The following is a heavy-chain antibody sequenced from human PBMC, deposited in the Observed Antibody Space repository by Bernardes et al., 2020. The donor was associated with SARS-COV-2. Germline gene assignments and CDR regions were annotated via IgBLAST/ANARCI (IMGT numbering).Heavy chain of an antibody. J-gene: IGHJ4*02. CDR3: ARAGGGSYFGSFDY. CDR1: GFTFSSYA. Sequence: GGSLRLSCAASGFTFSSYAMHWVRQAPGKGLEWVAVISYDGSNKYYADSVKGRFTISRDNSKNTRYLQMNSLRAEDTAVYYCARAGGGSYFGSFDYWGQGTLVTVSS. V-gene: IGHV3-30-3*01. CDR2: ISYDGSNK. D-gene: IGHD1-26*01.